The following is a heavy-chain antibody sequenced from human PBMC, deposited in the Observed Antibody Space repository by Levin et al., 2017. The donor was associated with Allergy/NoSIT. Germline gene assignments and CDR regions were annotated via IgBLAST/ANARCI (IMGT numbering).Heavy chain of an antibody. J-gene: IGHJ3*02. CDR1: GFSFSSYA. CDR3: ARDVDVVVVAATYDAFDI. CDR2: ISYDGSSK. V-gene: IGHV3-30-3*01. Sequence: GESLKISCAASGFSFSSYAMHWVRQAPRKGLEWVAVISYDGSSKFYADSVKGRFTISRDNSKNTLYLQMNSLRAEDTAVYYCARDVDVVVVAATYDAFDIWGQGTMVTVSS. D-gene: IGHD2-15*01.